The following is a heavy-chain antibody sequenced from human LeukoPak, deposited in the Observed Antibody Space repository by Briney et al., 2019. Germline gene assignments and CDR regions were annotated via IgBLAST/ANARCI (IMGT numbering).Heavy chain of an antibody. D-gene: IGHD5-18*01. Sequence: EGSLRLSCAASGFTFSNAWMSCVRQAPAKGREWVGRIKSKTDSGTTDYAAPVIGRLTISRDDSKNTLYLQMNSLKIEDTAVYYCATDGQHAFDCWGQGTLVTVSS. CDR3: ATDGQHAFDC. V-gene: IGHV3-15*01. J-gene: IGHJ4*02. CDR1: GFTFSNAW. CDR2: IKSKTDSGTT.